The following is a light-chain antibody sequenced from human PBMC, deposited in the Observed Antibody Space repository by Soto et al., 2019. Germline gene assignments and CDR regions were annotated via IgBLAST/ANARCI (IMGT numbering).Light chain of an antibody. CDR1: QNIDDY. V-gene: IGKV1-5*01. CDR2: DAS. CDR3: QHYNSYSEA. Sequence: GDRVTITCRASQNIDDYLAWYQQKPGKAPKLLIYDASNLQSGVPSRFSGSGSGTEFTLTISSLQPDDFATYYCQHYNSYSEAFGQGTKVDIK. J-gene: IGKJ1*01.